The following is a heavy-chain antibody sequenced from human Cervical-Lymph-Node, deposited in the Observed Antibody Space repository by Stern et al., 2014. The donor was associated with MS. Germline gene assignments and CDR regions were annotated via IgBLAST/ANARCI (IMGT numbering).Heavy chain of an antibody. J-gene: IGHJ4*02. Sequence: QVQLQESGPGLVEPSGTLSLTCAVFGGSISSSNWWSWVRQSPGKGLEWIGEIYHSGTTDYNPSLKNRVTISVDKSKNQFSLKLRSVTAADTAVYYCARDRETRGWYFAYWGQGALVTVSS. D-gene: IGHD5-24*01. CDR1: GGSISSSNW. CDR2: IYHSGTT. V-gene: IGHV4-4*02. CDR3: ARDRETRGWYFAY.